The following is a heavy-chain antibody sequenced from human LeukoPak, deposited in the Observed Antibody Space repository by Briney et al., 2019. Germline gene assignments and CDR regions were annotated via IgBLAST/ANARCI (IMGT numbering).Heavy chain of an antibody. Sequence: PSETLSLTCTVSGGSISSSSYYWGWIRQPPGKGLEWIGSIYYSGSTYYNPSLKSRVTISVDTSKNQFSLKLSSVTAADTAVYYCARVALGISDWYFDLWGRGTLVTVSS. CDR3: ARVALGISDWYFDL. D-gene: IGHD7-27*01. CDR2: IYYSGST. V-gene: IGHV4-39*07. J-gene: IGHJ2*01. CDR1: GGSISSSSYY.